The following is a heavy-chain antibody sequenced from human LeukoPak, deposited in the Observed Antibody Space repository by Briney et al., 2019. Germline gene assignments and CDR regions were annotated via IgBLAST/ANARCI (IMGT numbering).Heavy chain of an antibody. V-gene: IGHV4-34*01. CDR3: ALSRSYYYDSSGYYYY. CDR1: GGSFSGYY. CDR2: INHSGST. Sequence: PSETLSLTCAVYGGSFSGYYWSWIRQPPGKGLEWIGEINHSGSTNYNPSLKSRVTISVDTSKNQFSLKLSSVTAADTAVYYCALSRSYYYDSSGYYYYWGQGTLVTVSS. D-gene: IGHD3-22*01. J-gene: IGHJ4*02.